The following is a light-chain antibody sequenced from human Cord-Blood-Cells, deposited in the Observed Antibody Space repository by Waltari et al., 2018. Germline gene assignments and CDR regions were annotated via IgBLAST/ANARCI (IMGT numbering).Light chain of an antibody. Sequence: QSALTQPASVSGSPGPSITIPCTGTSRDVGGYKYVSWYQQPPGTAPKLMIYDVSNRPSGVSNRFSGSKSGNTASLTISGLQAEDEADYYCSSYTSSSTLDVVFGGGTKLTVL. CDR2: DVS. V-gene: IGLV2-14*01. J-gene: IGLJ2*01. CDR1: SRDVGGYKY. CDR3: SSYTSSSTLDVV.